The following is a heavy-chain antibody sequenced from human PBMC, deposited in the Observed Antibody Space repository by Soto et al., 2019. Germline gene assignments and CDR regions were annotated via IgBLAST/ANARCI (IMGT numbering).Heavy chain of an antibody. CDR1: GDSVSSNSAA. Sequence: SQTLSLTCAISGDSVSSNSAAWNWIRQSPSGGLEWLGRTYYRSKWYNDYAVSVKSRITINPDTSKNQFSLQLNSVTPEDTAVYYCARSSLSGPELPNCFDPWGQGTLVTVSS. V-gene: IGHV6-1*01. CDR2: TYYRSKWYN. CDR3: ARSSLSGPELPNCFDP. J-gene: IGHJ5*02. D-gene: IGHD2-15*01.